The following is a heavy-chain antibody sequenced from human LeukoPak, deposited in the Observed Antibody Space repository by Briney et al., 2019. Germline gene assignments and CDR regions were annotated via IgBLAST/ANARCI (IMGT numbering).Heavy chain of an antibody. D-gene: IGHD3-9*01. CDR3: TRVFATGPSFDY. Sequence: GGSLRLSCAASGFTFSSFWMHWVRQSPGKGLEWVSRISDDGTHTGYADSVKGRFTISRDNAKNTLYLQMNSLRADDKAVYYCTRVFATGPSFDYWGQGTLVTVSS. J-gene: IGHJ4*02. CDR2: ISDDGTHT. CDR1: GFTFSSFW. V-gene: IGHV3-74*01.